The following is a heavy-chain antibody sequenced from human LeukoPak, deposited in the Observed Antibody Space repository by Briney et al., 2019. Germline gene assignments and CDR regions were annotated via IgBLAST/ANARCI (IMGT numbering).Heavy chain of an antibody. Sequence: SETLSLTCAVYGGSFSGYYWSWIRQPPGKGLEWIGEINHSGSTNYNPSFKSRVTISVDTSKNQFSLKLSSVTAADTAVYYCALIAARLAFVDYWGQGTLVTVSS. D-gene: IGHD6-6*01. CDR2: INHSGST. CDR1: GGSFSGYY. CDR3: ALIAARLAFVDY. V-gene: IGHV4-34*01. J-gene: IGHJ4*02.